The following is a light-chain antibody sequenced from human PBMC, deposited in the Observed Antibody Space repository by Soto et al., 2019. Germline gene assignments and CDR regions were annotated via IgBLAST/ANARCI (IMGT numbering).Light chain of an antibody. J-gene: IGKJ5*01. V-gene: IGKV3D-15*01. CDR1: QSVSSN. CDR2: GAS. Sequence: EIVMTQSPATLSVSPGERATLSCRASQSVSSNLAWYQQKPGQAPRLLIYGASIRATGIPARFSGSGSGTEFTLTISSLPSEDFAVYYCQQYNTWPITFGQGTRLEIK. CDR3: QQYNTWPIT.